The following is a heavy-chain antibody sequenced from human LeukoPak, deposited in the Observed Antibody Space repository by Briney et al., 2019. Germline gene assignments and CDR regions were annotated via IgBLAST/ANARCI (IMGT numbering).Heavy chain of an antibody. CDR2: INPNSGGT. Sequence: ASVKVSCKASGYTFTGYYMHWVRQAPGQGLEWMGWINPNSGGTNSAQKFQGRVTMTRDTSISTAYMELTRLRSDDTAVYYCARSTSYYDILTGYYGLYYFDYWGQGTLVTVSS. CDR1: GYTFTGYY. CDR3: ARSTSYYDILTGYYGLYYFDY. J-gene: IGHJ4*02. V-gene: IGHV1-2*02. D-gene: IGHD3-9*01.